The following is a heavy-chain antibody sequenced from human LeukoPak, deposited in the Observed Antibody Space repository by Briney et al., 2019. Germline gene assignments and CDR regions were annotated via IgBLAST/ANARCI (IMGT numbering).Heavy chain of an antibody. Sequence: GASVKVSCKASGYTFTSYDINWVRQATGQGLEWMGWMNPNSGNTNYAQKLQGRVTMTTDTSTSTAYMELRSLRSDDTAVYYCARDARYFDWHDAFDIWGQGTMVTVSS. CDR2: MNPNSGNT. CDR3: ARDARYFDWHDAFDI. CDR1: GYTFTSYD. J-gene: IGHJ3*02. V-gene: IGHV1-18*01. D-gene: IGHD3-9*01.